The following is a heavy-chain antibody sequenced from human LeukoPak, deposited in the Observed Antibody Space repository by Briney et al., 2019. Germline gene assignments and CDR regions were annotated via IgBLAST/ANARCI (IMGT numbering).Heavy chain of an antibody. CDR1: GYTFTSYG. CDR3: ARAPSGFTYGPGDH. D-gene: IGHD3-10*01. J-gene: IGHJ4*02. CDR2: ISTYDGNA. Sequence: ASVKVSWKASGYTFTSYGISWVRQAPGQGLGWMGWISTYDGNANYAQKLQGRVTMTTDTSTITAYMELRSLRSDDTAVYYYARAPSGFTYGPGDHWGQGTLVTVSS. V-gene: IGHV1-18*01.